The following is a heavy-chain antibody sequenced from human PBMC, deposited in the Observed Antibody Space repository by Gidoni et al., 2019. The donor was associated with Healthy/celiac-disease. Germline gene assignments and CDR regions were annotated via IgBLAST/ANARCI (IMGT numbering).Heavy chain of an antibody. Sequence: EVQLVESGGGLVKPGGSLSLSCAASGFTFSSYSMNWVRQAPGKGLEWVSSISISSSYIYYADSVKGRFTISRDNAKNSLYLQMNSLRAEDTAVYYCARVPGPDILTGYYYFDYWGQGTLVTVSS. D-gene: IGHD3-9*01. J-gene: IGHJ4*02. CDR1: GFTFSSYS. CDR2: ISISSSYI. V-gene: IGHV3-21*01. CDR3: ARVPGPDILTGYYYFDY.